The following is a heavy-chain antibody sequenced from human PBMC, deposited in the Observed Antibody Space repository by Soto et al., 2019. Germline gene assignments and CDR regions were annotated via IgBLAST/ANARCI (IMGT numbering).Heavy chain of an antibody. Sequence: PGGSLRLSCAASGFSFRNYTMNWARQAPGKGLEWVSSIRSNTDYIYYADSVKVRFTITKYNAKNSLYLQMNSLGDEYTAVYYFCVKVLVNDAFDIWGQGTLVTVSS. D-gene: IGHD2-21*01. CDR3: CVKVLVNDAFDI. CDR1: GFSFRNYT. J-gene: IGHJ3*02. CDR2: IRSNTDYI. V-gene: IGHV3-21*01.